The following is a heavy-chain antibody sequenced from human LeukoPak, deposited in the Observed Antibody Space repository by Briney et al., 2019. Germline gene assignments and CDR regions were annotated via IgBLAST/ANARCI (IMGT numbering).Heavy chain of an antibody. CDR2: ISGSDDNA. Sequence: HPGGSLRLSCATSGFRFSSYAMSWVRQAPGKGLEWVSVISGSDDNAYYGDSMKGRFIISRDTSKNILYLQMNSLRAEDTAIYYCAKHSHSWYIGYFEYWGQGTLVTVSS. D-gene: IGHD6-13*01. CDR3: AKHSHSWYIGYFEY. V-gene: IGHV3-23*01. CDR1: GFRFSSYA. J-gene: IGHJ4*02.